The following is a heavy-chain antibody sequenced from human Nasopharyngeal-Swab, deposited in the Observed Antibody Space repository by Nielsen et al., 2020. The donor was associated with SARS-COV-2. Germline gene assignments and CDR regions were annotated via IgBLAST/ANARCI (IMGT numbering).Heavy chain of an antibody. D-gene: IGHD5-12*01. Sequence: WIRQPPGKGLEWIGSIYYSGSTYYNPSPKSRVTISVDTSKNQFSLKLSSVTAADTAVYYCARGNRGYSGEINRFDPWGQGTLVTVSS. V-gene: IGHV4-39*07. J-gene: IGHJ5*02. CDR3: ARGNRGYSGEINRFDP. CDR2: IYYSGST.